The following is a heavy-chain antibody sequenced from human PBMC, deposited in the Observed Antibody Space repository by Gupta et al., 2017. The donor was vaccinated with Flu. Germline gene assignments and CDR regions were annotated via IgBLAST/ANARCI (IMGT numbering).Heavy chain of an antibody. CDR1: GFTFHDYA. Sequence: EVQLVESGGGLVRPGRSLRLSCAASGFTFHDYAMHWVRQAPGKGLEWVSGISLDSGSIGYADSVKGRFTISRDNAKNSLYLQMNSLRAEDTALYYCARDTYSWYRGGDYSYFYGMDVWGQGTTVTVSS. CDR2: ISLDSGSI. J-gene: IGHJ6*02. V-gene: IGHV3-9*01. CDR3: ARDTYSWYRGGDYSYFYGMDV. D-gene: IGHD1-26*01.